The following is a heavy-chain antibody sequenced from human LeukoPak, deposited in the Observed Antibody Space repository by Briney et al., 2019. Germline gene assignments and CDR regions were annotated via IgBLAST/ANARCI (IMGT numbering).Heavy chain of an antibody. Sequence: GGSLRLSCAASGFTFSNYGMHWVRQAPGKGLEWVAVIWFDGSNKYYADSVKGRFTISRDNSRDTLYLQMNSLRAEDTAVYSCARGHSSSWYNFDYWGQGTLVTVSS. V-gene: IGHV3-33*01. CDR3: ARGHSSSWYNFDY. J-gene: IGHJ4*02. CDR1: GFTFSNYG. CDR2: IWFDGSNK. D-gene: IGHD6-13*01.